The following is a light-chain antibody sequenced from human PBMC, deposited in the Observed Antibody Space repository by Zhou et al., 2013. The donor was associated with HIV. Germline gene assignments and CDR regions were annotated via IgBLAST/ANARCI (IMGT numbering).Light chain of an antibody. V-gene: IGKV1-39*01. CDR2: AAS. CDR1: QSISSY. J-gene: IGKJ4*01. Sequence: DIQMTQSPSSLSASVGDRVTITCRASQSISSYLSWYQQKPGKAPKVLIYAASSLQSGVPSRFSGSGSGTDFTLTISSLQPEDFATYYCQQSYSNPRTFGRRDRRWTSN. CDR3: QQSYSNPRT.